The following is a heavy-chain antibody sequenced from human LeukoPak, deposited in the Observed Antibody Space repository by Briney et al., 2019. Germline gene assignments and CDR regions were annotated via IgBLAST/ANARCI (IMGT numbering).Heavy chain of an antibody. Sequence: SGTLSLTCAVYGGSFSGYYWSWIRQPPGKGLEWIGEINHSGSTNCNPSLKSRVTISVDTSKNQSSLKLSSVTAADTAVYYCARVVVMDWFDPWGQGTLVTVSS. CDR3: ARVVVMDWFDP. J-gene: IGHJ5*02. CDR2: INHSGST. V-gene: IGHV4-34*01. CDR1: GGSFSGYY. D-gene: IGHD3-22*01.